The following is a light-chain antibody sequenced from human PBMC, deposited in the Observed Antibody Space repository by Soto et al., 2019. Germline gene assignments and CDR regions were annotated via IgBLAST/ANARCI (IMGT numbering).Light chain of an antibody. CDR3: QQYAIWPPYT. CDR2: DAY. V-gene: IGKV3-15*01. Sequence: VMTQSLDSSAESRGEKVTRSRWSSQNIRSSFAWYQQRPGQAPRLIIYDAYTRATGSPPRFRGGGSGTEFTVTISSLQSEDFAIYYSQQYAIWPPYTCGQGTKVDIK. J-gene: IGKJ2*01. CDR1: QNIRSS.